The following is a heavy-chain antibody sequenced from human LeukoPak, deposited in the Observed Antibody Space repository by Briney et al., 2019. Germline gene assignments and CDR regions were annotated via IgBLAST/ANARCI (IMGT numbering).Heavy chain of an antibody. J-gene: IGHJ3*02. V-gene: IGHV4-38-2*02. CDR3: ARFADTNYDAFDI. CDR2: VYHRGTT. D-gene: IGHD4-11*01. CDR1: GYSITSGSY. Sequence: SETLSLTCTVSGYSITSGSYWGWIRQPPGKGLEWIANVYHRGTTYYSPSLKSRLTISVDTSKNHFSLRLSSLSAADTAIYYCARFADTNYDAFDIWGQGTLVTVSS.